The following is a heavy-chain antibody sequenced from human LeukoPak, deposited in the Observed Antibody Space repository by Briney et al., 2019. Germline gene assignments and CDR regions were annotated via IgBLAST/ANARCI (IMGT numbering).Heavy chain of an antibody. Sequence: RAGGSLRLSCAASGFTFSSYWMHWVRQTPGKGLMWVSRINSDGSSIGYADSVKGRFTISRDNAKNTLYLQMNSLRAEDTAVYYCAKVDDYYDSSGNYSDNYWGQGTLVTVSS. D-gene: IGHD3-22*01. CDR2: INSDGSSI. CDR1: GFTFSSYW. J-gene: IGHJ4*02. V-gene: IGHV3-74*01. CDR3: AKVDDYYDSSGNYSDNY.